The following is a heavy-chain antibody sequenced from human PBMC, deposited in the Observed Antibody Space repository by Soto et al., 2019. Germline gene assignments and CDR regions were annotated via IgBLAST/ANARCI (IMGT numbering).Heavy chain of an antibody. Sequence: SETLSLTSTVSGGSITSSSYYLGWIRLPPGKGLEWIGNIKYSGSTYYNPSLKSRVTISVDTSTTPFSLKLSSVSAADTAVYYCVSGVAHWGQGTPVTVSS. CDR1: GGSITSSSYY. CDR3: VSGVAH. J-gene: IGHJ4*02. D-gene: IGHD5-12*01. CDR2: IKYSGST. V-gene: IGHV4-39*01.